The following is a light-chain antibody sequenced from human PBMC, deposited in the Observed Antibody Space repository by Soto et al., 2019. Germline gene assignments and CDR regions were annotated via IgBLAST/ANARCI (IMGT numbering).Light chain of an antibody. CDR1: QSVSNN. J-gene: IGKJ5*01. CDR3: QQYKSWPPIT. CDR2: GAS. Sequence: EIVFTQSPGTLSLSPGERATLSYRASQSVSNNYLAWYQQKPGQAPSLLIYGASTRATGVPDRFSGTGSGTEFTLTISSLKSEDYAVYYCQQYKSWPPITFGQGTRLQIK. V-gene: IGKV3-15*01.